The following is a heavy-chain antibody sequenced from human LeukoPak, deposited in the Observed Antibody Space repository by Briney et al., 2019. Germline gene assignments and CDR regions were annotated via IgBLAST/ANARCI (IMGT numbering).Heavy chain of an antibody. V-gene: IGHV3-64*01. J-gene: IGHJ6*03. CDR1: GFTFSSYA. D-gene: IGHD2-15*01. Sequence: GGSLRLSCAASGFTFSSYAMHWVRQAPGKGLEYASAISSNGGSTYYANSVKGRFTISRDNSKNTLYLQMGSLRAEDMAVYYCARDRGYDFDYYYYMDVWGKGTTVTVSS. CDR3: ARDRGYDFDYYYYMDV. CDR2: ISSNGGST.